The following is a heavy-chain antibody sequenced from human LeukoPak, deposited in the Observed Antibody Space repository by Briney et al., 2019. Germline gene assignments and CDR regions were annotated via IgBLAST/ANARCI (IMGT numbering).Heavy chain of an antibody. D-gene: IGHD3-10*01. V-gene: IGHV4-38-2*02. J-gene: IGHJ5*02. Sequence: PSETLSLTCTVSGYSISSGYYWGWIRQPPGKGLEWIGSIYHSGSTFYNPSLKSRVTISVDTSKYQFSLKLSSVTAADTAMFYCARGLGPGNWFDPWGQGTLVTVSS. CDR1: GYSISSGYY. CDR2: IYHSGST. CDR3: ARGLGPGNWFDP.